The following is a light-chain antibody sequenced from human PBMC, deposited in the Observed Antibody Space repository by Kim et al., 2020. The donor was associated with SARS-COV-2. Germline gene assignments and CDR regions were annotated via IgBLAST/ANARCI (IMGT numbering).Light chain of an antibody. CDR2: TAS. J-gene: IGKJ4*01. CDR1: HDINTC. V-gene: IGKV1-33*01. Sequence: ASVEDRVTMTCQASHDINTCLNGYQQKPGKAPRLLIYTASILETGVPSRFSGTGTGTDFTFTITKMQPEDVATYYCQQYNDLPLTFGGGTKVDIK. CDR3: QQYNDLPLT.